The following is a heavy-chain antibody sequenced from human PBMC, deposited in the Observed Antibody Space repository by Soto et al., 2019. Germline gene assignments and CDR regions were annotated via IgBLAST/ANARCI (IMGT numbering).Heavy chain of an antibody. Sequence: ASVKVSCKASGYTFTSYDINWVRQATGQGLEWMGWMNPNSGNTGYAQKFQGRDTMNRNTSISKAYMELSSLRSEDTAVYYCARVGHPAVVVPAALQKILFLAVGVPLHYYGMDAWGQGTTVTVSS. CDR3: ARVGHPAVVVPAALQKILFLAVGVPLHYYGMDA. CDR2: MNPNSGNT. J-gene: IGHJ6*02. D-gene: IGHD2-2*01. CDR1: GYTFTSYD. V-gene: IGHV1-8*01.